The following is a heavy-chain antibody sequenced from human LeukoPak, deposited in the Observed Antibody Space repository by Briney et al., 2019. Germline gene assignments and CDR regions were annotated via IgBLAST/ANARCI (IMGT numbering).Heavy chain of an antibody. J-gene: IGHJ4*02. CDR2: ISSFDGNSK. CDR1: GFTFTSFG. V-gene: IGHV3-30*18. Sequence: GGSLRLSCAASGFTFTSFGMYWVRQASGKGLEWVAAISSFDGNSKYYADSVKGRFTISRDNSKNTVYLQMNSLRADDTAVYYCAKWSGNRPLYYFDYWGQGTLVTVSS. D-gene: IGHD3-3*01. CDR3: AKWSGNRPLYYFDY.